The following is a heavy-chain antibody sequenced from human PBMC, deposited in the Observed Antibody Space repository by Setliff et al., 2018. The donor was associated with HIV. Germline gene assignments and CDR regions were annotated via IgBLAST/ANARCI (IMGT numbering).Heavy chain of an antibody. CDR1: GYSFTGYY. D-gene: IGHD2-8*01. Sequence: ASVKVSCKASGYSFTGYYMHWVRQAPGQGLEWMGRINPNSGGTNYAQKFQGRVTISVDTSKNQFSLQLNSVTAADTAVYYCVRLTADRTNYYYYMDVWGKGTTVTVSS. CDR3: VRLTADRTNYYYYMDV. CDR2: INPNSGGT. V-gene: IGHV1-2*06. J-gene: IGHJ6*03.